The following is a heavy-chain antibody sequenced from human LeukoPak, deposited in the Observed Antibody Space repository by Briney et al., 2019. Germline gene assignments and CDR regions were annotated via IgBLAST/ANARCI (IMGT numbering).Heavy chain of an antibody. V-gene: IGHV4-59*01. CDR3: ASLTRAIAAAGYYYYCMDV. CDR1: GGSISSYY. Sequence: SETLSLTCTVSGGSISSYYWSWIRQPPGKGLEWIGYIYYSGSTNYNPSLKSRVTISVDTSKNQFSLKLSSVTAADTAVYYCASLTRAIAAAGYYYYCMDVWGKGTTVTVS. J-gene: IGHJ6*03. D-gene: IGHD6-13*01. CDR2: IYYSGST.